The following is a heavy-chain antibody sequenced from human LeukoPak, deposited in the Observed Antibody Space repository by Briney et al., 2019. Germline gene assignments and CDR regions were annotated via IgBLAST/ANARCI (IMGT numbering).Heavy chain of an antibody. V-gene: IGHV3-23*01. Sequence: GGSLRLSCAASGFTYSSYDMNWVRQAPGKGLEWVSTITGSGGRTYYADSVTGRFTISRDNSKSTLYLLMNSLRAEDTAVYYCAKDNTMIRGLIYYGMDVWGEGTTVTVSS. CDR1: GFTYSSYD. CDR3: AKDNTMIRGLIYYGMDV. CDR2: ITGSGGRT. J-gene: IGHJ6*02. D-gene: IGHD3-10*01.